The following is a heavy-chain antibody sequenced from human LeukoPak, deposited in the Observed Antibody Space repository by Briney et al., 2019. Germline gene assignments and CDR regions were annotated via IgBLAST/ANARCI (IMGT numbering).Heavy chain of an antibody. CDR2: IYYSGST. J-gene: IGHJ2*01. V-gene: IGHV4-31*03. CDR3: ARVGGGTIYGGNGNWYFDL. D-gene: IGHD4-23*01. Sequence: PSETLSLTCTVSGGSISSGGYYWSWIRQHPGKGLEWIGYIYYSGSTYYNPSLKSRVTISVDTSKNQFSLKLSSVTAADTAVYYCARVGGGTIYGGNGNWYFDLWGRGTLVTVSS. CDR1: GGSISSGGYY.